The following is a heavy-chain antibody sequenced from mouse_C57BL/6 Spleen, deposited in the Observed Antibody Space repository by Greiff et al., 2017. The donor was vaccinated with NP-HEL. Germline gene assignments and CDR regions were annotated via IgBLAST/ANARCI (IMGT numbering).Heavy chain of an antibody. CDR1: GFTFSSYA. Sequence: EVQLVESGGGLVKPGGSLKLSCAASGFTFSSYAMSWVRQTPEKRLEWVATISDGGSYTYYPDNVKGRFTISRDNAKNNLYLQMSHLKSEDTAMYYCARDQEGLDYWGQGTTLTVSS. CDR2: ISDGGSYT. V-gene: IGHV5-4*01. D-gene: IGHD3-2*02. J-gene: IGHJ2*01. CDR3: ARDQEGLDY.